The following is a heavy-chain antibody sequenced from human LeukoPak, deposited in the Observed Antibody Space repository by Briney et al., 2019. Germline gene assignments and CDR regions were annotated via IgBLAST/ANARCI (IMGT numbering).Heavy chain of an antibody. V-gene: IGHV3-48*03. CDR3: ARKTDRPGAVGRDRYFDL. CDR2: VSVSGGAT. J-gene: IGHJ2*01. D-gene: IGHD6-13*01. CDR1: GFTFSNYE. Sequence: GGSLRLSCAASGFTFSNYEMIWVRQAPGKGLEWLSYVSVSGGATEYADSVKGRFTTSRDDAKNTLYIQMNTLRAEDTAIYYCARKTDRPGAVGRDRYFDLWGRGTLVTVSS.